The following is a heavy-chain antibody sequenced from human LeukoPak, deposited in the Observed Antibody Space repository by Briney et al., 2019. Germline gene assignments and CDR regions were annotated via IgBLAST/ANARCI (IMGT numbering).Heavy chain of an antibody. CDR3: AGIIVATMEPFDY. D-gene: IGHD5-12*01. V-gene: IGHV4-39*07. CDR2: IYYSGST. CDR1: GGSISSSSYY. J-gene: IGHJ4*02. Sequence: SETLSLTCTVSGGSISSSSYYWGWIRQPPGKGLEWIGSIYYSGSTYYNPSLKSRVTISVDTSKNQFSLKLSSVTAADTAVYYCAGIIVATMEPFDYWGQGTLVTVSS.